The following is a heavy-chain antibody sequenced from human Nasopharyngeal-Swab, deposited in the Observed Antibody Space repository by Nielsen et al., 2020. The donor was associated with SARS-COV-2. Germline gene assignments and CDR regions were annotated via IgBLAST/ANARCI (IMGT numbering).Heavy chain of an antibody. CDR2: INPSGGST. CDR1: GHAFTSYY. V-gene: IGHV1-46*01. CDR3: ARDPYCSSTSCYPRVYYYYMDV. J-gene: IGHJ6*03. Sequence: ASVKVSCKASGHAFTSYYMHWVRQAPGQGLEWMGIINPSGGSTSYAQKFQGRVTMTRDTSTSTVYMELSSLRSEDTAVYYCARDPYCSSTSCYPRVYYYYMDVWGKGTTVTVSS. D-gene: IGHD2-2*01.